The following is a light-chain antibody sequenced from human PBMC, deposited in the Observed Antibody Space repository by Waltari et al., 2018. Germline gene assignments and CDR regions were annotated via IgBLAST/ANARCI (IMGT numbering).Light chain of an antibody. CDR2: NNN. Sequence: QPVLLQPPSASGTLGQRVTITCSGSSSNIGSNTVYWYHQFPGAAPKIFIYNNNQRPSGVPVRFSVSKSGTSASLAISGLQSEDEADYYCAAWDDSVNAWLFGGGAKLTVL. J-gene: IGLJ3*02. V-gene: IGLV1-44*01. CDR3: AAWDDSVNAWL. CDR1: SSNIGSNT.